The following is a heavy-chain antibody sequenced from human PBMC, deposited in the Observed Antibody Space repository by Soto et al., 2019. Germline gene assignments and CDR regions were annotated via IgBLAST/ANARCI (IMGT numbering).Heavy chain of an antibody. V-gene: IGHV3-48*01. CDR3: ARAPHYYSHYYMDV. J-gene: IGHJ6*03. Sequence: VQLVESGGGLVQPGGSLRLSCAVSGFTFSSYSMKWVRQAPGKGLGWVSFISSSGGIIYYADSVKGRFTISRDTAKNSLYLQMNSLRAEDTAVYYCARAPHYYSHYYMDVWGKGTTVTVSS. CDR2: ISSSGGII. CDR1: GFTFSSYS. D-gene: IGHD3-10*01.